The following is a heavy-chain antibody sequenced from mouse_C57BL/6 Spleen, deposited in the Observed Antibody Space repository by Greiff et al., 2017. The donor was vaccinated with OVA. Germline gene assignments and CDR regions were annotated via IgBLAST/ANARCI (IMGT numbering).Heavy chain of an antibody. V-gene: IGHV5-17*01. CDR2: ISSGSSTI. D-gene: IGHD2-4*01. CDR1: GFTFSDYG. J-gene: IGHJ3*01. Sequence: EVKLMESGGGLVKPGGSLKLSCAASGFTFSDYGMHWVRQAPEKGLEWVAYISSGSSTIYYADTVKGRFTISRDNAKNTLFLQMTSLRSEDTAMYYCARPDGDYDRFAYWGQGTLVTVSA. CDR3: ARPDGDYDRFAY.